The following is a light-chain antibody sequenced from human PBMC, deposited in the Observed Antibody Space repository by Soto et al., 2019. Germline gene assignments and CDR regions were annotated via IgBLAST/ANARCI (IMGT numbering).Light chain of an antibody. J-gene: IGKJ2*01. CDR1: QAISKY. CDR2: GAS. V-gene: IGKV1-33*01. CDR3: QQYNNLPYT. Sequence: DIQMTQSPSSLSSSLGDRVTITCQASQAISKYLHWYHQRPGKAPILVIYGASNLEAGAPSRFSGGGSGTSFTLTISSLQPEDIGTYFCQQYNNLPYTFGQGTKLDIK.